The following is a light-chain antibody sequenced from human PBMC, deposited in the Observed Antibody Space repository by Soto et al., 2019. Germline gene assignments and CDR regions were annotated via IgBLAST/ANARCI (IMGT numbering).Light chain of an antibody. CDR3: SSYTGSNTPVV. CDR1: SSDVGGYNY. J-gene: IGLJ2*01. CDR2: DVS. V-gene: IGLV2-14*01. Sequence: QSVLTQPASVSGSPGQSITFSCTGTSSDVGGYNYVSWYQQHPGKAPNLIIFDVSNRPSGVSNRFSGSKSGNSASLTISGLQAEDEADYYCSSYTGSNTPVVFGGGTKVTVL.